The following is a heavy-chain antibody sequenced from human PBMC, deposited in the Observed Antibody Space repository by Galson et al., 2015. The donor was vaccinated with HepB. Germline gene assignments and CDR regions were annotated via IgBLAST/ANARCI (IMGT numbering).Heavy chain of an antibody. V-gene: IGHV5-10-1*01. J-gene: IGHJ4*02. Sequence: QSGAEVKKPGESLGISCKGSGYSFSSYWISWVRQMPGKGLEWMGTIDPSDSYTNYSPSFQGHVTISADKSISTAYLPWNSLQASDTAMYYCARQKGRDGYNLRDYWGQGTLVTVSS. CDR3: ARQKGRDGYNLRDY. CDR1: GYSFSSYW. D-gene: IGHD5-24*01. CDR2: IDPSDSYT.